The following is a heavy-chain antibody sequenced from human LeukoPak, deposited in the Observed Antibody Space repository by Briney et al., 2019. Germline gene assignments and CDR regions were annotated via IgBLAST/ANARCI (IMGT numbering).Heavy chain of an antibody. Sequence: SETLSLTCTVSGGSISSYYWSWIRQPPGKGLEWIGYIYYSGSTNYNPSLKSRVTISVDTSKNQFSLKLSSVTAADTAVYYCARHGYSSSWYGGGLYYFDYWGQGTLVTVSS. CDR3: ARHGYSSSWYGGGLYYFDY. J-gene: IGHJ4*02. CDR2: IYYSGST. D-gene: IGHD6-13*01. V-gene: IGHV4-59*08. CDR1: GGSISSYY.